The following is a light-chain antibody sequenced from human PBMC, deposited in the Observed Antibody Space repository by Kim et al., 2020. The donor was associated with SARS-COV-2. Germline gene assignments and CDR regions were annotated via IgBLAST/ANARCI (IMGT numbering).Light chain of an antibody. CDR2: GNN. Sequence: QRVTSSCTGGSSNIGAGSDVHWYQQLPGTAPRLLIFGNNNRPSGVPDRFSGSKSGTSAPLAITGLQAEDESAYYCQSYDNSLSIWVFGGGTQLTVL. J-gene: IGLJ3*02. V-gene: IGLV1-40*01. CDR1: SSNIGAGSD. CDR3: QSYDNSLSIWV.